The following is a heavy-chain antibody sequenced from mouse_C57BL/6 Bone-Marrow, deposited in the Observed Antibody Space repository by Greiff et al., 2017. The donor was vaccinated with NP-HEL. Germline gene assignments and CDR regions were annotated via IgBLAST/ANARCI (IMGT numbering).Heavy chain of an antibody. D-gene: IGHD1-1*01. CDR1: GYTFTDYN. V-gene: IGHV1-18*01. J-gene: IGHJ3*01. CDR2: INPNNGGT. CDR3: ARGGNYGSSPWFAY. Sequence: VQLQQSGPELVKPGASVKIPCKASGYTFTDYNMDWVKQSHGKSLEWIGDINPNNGGTIYNQKFKGKATLTVDTYSSTAYMELRSLTSEDTAVYYCARGGNYGSSPWFAYWGQGTLVTVSA.